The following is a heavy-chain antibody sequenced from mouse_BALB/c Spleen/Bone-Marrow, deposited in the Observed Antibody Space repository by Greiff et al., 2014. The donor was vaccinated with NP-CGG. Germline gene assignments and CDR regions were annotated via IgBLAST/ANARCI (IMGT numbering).Heavy chain of an antibody. CDR3: ARQYGNYWDYFDY. D-gene: IGHD2-10*02. J-gene: IGHJ2*01. Sequence: EVKVVESGGDLVKPGGSLKLSCAASGFTFSSYGMSWVRQTPDKRLEWVATISSGGSYTYYPDSVKGRFTISRDNAKNTLYLQMSSLKSEDTAMYYCARQYGNYWDYFDYWGQGTTLTVSS. CDR2: ISSGGSYT. V-gene: IGHV5-6*01. CDR1: GFTFSSYG.